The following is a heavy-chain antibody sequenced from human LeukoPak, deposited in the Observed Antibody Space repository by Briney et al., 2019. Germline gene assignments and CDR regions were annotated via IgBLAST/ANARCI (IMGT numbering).Heavy chain of an antibody. Sequence: PSETLSLTCSVSSGSITGYYWSWIRQPPGKGLEWIGHVSDGGRTNYSPSLRSRVSISVDTSKNQFSLKLNSVTAADTAVYFCARASTTFDDWGQGTLVTVSS. CDR3: ARASTTFDD. J-gene: IGHJ4*02. CDR2: VSDGGRT. V-gene: IGHV4-59*01. D-gene: IGHD1-14*01. CDR1: SGSITGYY.